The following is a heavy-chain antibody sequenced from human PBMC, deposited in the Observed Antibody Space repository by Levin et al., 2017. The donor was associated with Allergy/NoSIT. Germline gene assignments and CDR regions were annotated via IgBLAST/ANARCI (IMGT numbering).Heavy chain of an antibody. CDR1: GFTFSSSA. V-gene: IGHV3-23*01. D-gene: IGHD2-15*01. CDR3: AKETGYCSGGTCYTTAFDI. CDR2: ISGSGGST. Sequence: GGSLRLSCAASGFTFSSSAMTCVRQAPGKGLEWVSAISGSGGSTYYADSVKGRFTISRDNSKNTLYLQMNSLRAEDTAIYYCAKETGYCSGGTCYTTAFDIWGQGTMVTVSS. J-gene: IGHJ3*02.